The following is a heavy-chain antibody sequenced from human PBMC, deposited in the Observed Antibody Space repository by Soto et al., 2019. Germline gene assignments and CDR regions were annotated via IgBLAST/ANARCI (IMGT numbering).Heavy chain of an antibody. D-gene: IGHD2-21*01. J-gene: IGHJ6*02. V-gene: IGHV5-51*01. CDR1: GYNFTNNW. CDR3: ARASFAGRYYYSGMDV. Sequence: PGESLNTYCQGPGYNFTNNWIGRVRHMPGKGLEWMGIIYPGDSDTRYSPSFQGHVTISADRSISTAYLQWSSLTASDATVYYCARASFAGRYYYSGMDVWGQGTTVTVS. CDR2: IYPGDSDT.